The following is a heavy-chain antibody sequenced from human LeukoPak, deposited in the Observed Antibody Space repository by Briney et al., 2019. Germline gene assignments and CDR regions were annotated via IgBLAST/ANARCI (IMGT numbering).Heavy chain of an antibody. CDR1: GFXFSTHS. Sequence: GGSLRLSCAVSGFXFSTHSINWVRQAPGKGLEWVSYITRSSTTIFYADSVKGRFTISRDNAKNSLYLQMNSLRDEDTAVYYCARSGDYYDTLTGLQHWGQGTLVTVSS. D-gene: IGHD3-9*01. V-gene: IGHV3-48*02. J-gene: IGHJ1*01. CDR2: ITRSSTTI. CDR3: ARSGDYYDTLTGLQH.